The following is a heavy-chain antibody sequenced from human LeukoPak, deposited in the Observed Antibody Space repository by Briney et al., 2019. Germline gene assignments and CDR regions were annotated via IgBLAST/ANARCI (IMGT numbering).Heavy chain of an antibody. V-gene: IGHV4-34*01. CDR3: ARVNWIFGVASIGFDY. CDR2: INHSGST. J-gene: IGHJ4*02. D-gene: IGHD3-3*01. CDR1: GFTFSHFW. Sequence: GSLRLSCAASGFTFSHFWMSWVRQPPGKGLEWIGEINHSGSTNYNPSLKSRVTISVDTSKNQFSLKLSSVTAADTAVYYCARVNWIFGVASIGFDYWGQGTLVTVSS.